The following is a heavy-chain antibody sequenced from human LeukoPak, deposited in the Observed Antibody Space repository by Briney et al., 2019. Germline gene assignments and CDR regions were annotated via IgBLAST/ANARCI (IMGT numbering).Heavy chain of an antibody. CDR1: GFTFSSYA. Sequence: SGGSLRLSCAASGFTFSSYAMSWVRQAPGKGLERVSAISGSGGSTYYADSVKGRFTISRDNSKNTLYLQMNSLRAEDTAVYYCAKDRPSGYSSGWYREYFDYWGQGTLVTVSS. D-gene: IGHD6-19*01. V-gene: IGHV3-23*01. J-gene: IGHJ4*02. CDR3: AKDRPSGYSSGWYREYFDY. CDR2: ISGSGGST.